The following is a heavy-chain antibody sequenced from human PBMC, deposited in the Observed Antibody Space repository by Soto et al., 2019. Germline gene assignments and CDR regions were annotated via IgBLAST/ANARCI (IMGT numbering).Heavy chain of an antibody. D-gene: IGHD6-6*01. CDR2: NYYSGIT. CDR3: ARRSSIAAVYYGMDV. J-gene: IGHJ6*04. V-gene: IGHV4-31*03. Sequence: QVQLQESGPGLVKPSQTLSLTCTVSGGSISSGGYYWTWIRQHPGKGLEWIGYNYYSGITYYNPSLKSRVTISLDTSTNQFSLKLIYVTAAETAVHYCARRSSIAAVYYGMDVWGTGTTVTVSS. CDR1: GGSISSGGYY.